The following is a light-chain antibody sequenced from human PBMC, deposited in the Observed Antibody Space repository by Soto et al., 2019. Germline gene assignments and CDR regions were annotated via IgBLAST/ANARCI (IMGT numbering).Light chain of an antibody. J-gene: IGLJ3*02. CDR1: SSDVGAYNH. CDR2: DVS. Sequence: QSALTQPASVSGSPGQSITISCTGTSSDVGAYNHVSWYQHPPGKAPKLMIYDVSNRPSGVSRRFSGSKSGNTASLTISWLQAEDEADYYCSSYTSNSPWVFGGGTKVTVL. V-gene: IGLV2-14*03. CDR3: SSYTSNSPWV.